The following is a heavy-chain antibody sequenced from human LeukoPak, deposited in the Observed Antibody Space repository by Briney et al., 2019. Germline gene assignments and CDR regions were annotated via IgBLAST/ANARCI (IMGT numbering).Heavy chain of an antibody. CDR1: GFTFRDFW. V-gene: IGHV3-74*03. CDR2: MSPDGSDT. J-gene: IGHJ4*02. Sequence: GGSLRLSCAASGFTFRDFWMHWVRQAPGKGPVWVSRMSPDGSDTKYADSVKGRFTISRDNAENTMYLRMSSLRAEDTAVYYCARDMWGTFDYWGQGALVTASS. CDR3: ARDMWGTFDY. D-gene: IGHD7-27*01.